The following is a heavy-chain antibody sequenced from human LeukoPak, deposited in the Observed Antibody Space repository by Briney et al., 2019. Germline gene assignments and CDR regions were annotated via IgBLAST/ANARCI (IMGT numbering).Heavy chain of an antibody. Sequence: GGSLRLSCAASGFTFSSYAMHWVRQAPGEGLEWVSIISSGGSYEYYADSVKGRFTISRDNSKNTLYLQLNSLRAEDTAVYYCARESTYYYASGSSGPHYFDNWGQGTLVTVSS. CDR2: ISSGGSYE. J-gene: IGHJ4*02. V-gene: IGHV3-30*01. D-gene: IGHD3-10*01. CDR3: ARESTYYYASGSSGPHYFDN. CDR1: GFTFSSYA.